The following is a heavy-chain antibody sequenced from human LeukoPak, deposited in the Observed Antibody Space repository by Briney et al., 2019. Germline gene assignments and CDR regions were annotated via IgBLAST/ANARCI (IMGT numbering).Heavy chain of an antibody. D-gene: IGHD3-10*01. J-gene: IGHJ4*02. CDR1: GFTFSSYS. Sequence: GGSLRLSCAASGFTFSSYSMNWVRQAPGKGLEWVSYISSSSSTIYYADSVKGRFTISRDNAKNSLYLQMNGLRVEDTALYYCARRRVTVVRGVDITSYYFDYWGQGTPVTVSS. CDR2: ISSSSSTI. V-gene: IGHV3-48*01. CDR3: ARRRVTVVRGVDITSYYFDY.